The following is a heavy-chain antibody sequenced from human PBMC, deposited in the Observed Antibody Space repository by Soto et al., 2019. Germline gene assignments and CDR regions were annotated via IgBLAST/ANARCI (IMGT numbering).Heavy chain of an antibody. CDR3: ARDRGCSGGSCYSRPLDP. D-gene: IGHD2-15*01. V-gene: IGHV1-69*01. Sequence: QVQLVQSGAEVKKPGSSVKVSCKASGGTFSSYVFSCVRQAPGQGLEWMGGIIPIFGTANYAQKFQGRVTITADESTRTAYMELSSLRSEDTAVYYCARDRGCSGGSCYSRPLDPWGQGTLVIVSS. J-gene: IGHJ5*02. CDR2: IIPIFGTA. CDR1: GGTFSSYV.